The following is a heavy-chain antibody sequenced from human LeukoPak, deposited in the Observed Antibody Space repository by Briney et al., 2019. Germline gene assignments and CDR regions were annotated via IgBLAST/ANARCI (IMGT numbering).Heavy chain of an antibody. D-gene: IGHD5-12*01. J-gene: IGHJ4*02. CDR1: GGSISSYY. CDR3: ARAGGGYDYLFDY. V-gene: IGHV4-59*01. Sequence: SETLSLTCTVSGGSISSYYWSWIRQPPGKGLEWIGYIYYSGSTNYNPSLKSRVTISVDTSKNQFSLKLSSVTAADTAVCYCARAGGGYDYLFDYWGQGTLVTVSS. CDR2: IYYSGST.